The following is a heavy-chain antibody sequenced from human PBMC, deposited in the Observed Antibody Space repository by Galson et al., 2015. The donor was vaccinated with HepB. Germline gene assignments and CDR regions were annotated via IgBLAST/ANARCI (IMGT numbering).Heavy chain of an antibody. J-gene: IGHJ4*02. CDR1: GFTFSTYG. D-gene: IGHD4-11*01. CDR2: ISSDGSNK. V-gene: IGHV3-30*18. Sequence: SLRLSCAASGFTFSTYGMHWVRQAPGKGLEWVAIISSDGSNKYHADSVKGRFTISRDNSKNTLYLQMNSLRAEDTAVYYRAKDLTTHYWGTFDYWGQGTLVTISS. CDR3: AKDLTTHYWGTFDY.